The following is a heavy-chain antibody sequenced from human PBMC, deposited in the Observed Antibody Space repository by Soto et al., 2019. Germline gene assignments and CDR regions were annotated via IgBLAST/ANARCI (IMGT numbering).Heavy chain of an antibody. CDR3: ARRTPAYCGGDCYTDAFDI. CDR2: MNPNSGNT. D-gene: IGHD2-21*02. V-gene: IGHV1-8*01. CDR1: GYTFTSYD. J-gene: IGHJ3*02. Sequence: ASVKVSCKASGYTFTSYDINWVRQATGQGLEWMGWMNPNSGNTGYAQKFQGRVTMTRNTSISTAYMELSSLRSEDTAVYYCARRTPAYCGGDCYTDAFDIWGQGTMVTVS.